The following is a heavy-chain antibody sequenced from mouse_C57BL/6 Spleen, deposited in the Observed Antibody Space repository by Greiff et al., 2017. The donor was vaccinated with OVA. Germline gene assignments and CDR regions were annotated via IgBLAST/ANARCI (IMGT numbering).Heavy chain of an antibody. J-gene: IGHJ1*03. CDR2: IWSGGST. CDR1: GFSLTSYG. Sequence: VHLVESGPGLVQPSQSLSITCTVSGFSLTSYGVHWVRQSPGKGLEWLGVIWSGGSTDYNAAFISRLSISKDNSKSQVFFKMNSLQADDTAIYYCARNPHYYWYFDVWGTGTTVTVSS. D-gene: IGHD1-2*01. V-gene: IGHV2-2*01. CDR3: ARNPHYYWYFDV.